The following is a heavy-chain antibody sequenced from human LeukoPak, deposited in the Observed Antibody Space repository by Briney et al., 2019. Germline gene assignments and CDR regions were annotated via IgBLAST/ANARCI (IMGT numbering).Heavy chain of an antibody. CDR3: ARQWMTTFTMDAFDI. Sequence: GGSLRLSCAASGFTFSSYWMSWVRQAPGKGLEWVANIKQDGSEKYYVDSVKGRFTISRDNSKNTLYLQMNSLRAEDTAVYYCARQWMTTFTMDAFDIWAKGQWSPSLQ. J-gene: IGHJ3*02. D-gene: IGHD3-16*01. CDR2: IKQDGSEK. V-gene: IGHV3-7*01. CDR1: GFTFSSYW.